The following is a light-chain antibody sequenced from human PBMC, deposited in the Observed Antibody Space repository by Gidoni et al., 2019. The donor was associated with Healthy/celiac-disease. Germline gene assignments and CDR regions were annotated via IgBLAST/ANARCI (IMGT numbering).Light chain of an antibody. CDR1: QSVSSSY. Sequence: TVLTQSPGTLSLSPGERATLSCRASQSVSSSYLAWYQQKPGQAPRLLIYGASSRATGIPDRFSGSGSGTDFTLTISRLEPEDFAVYYCQQYGSSTGTFGQXTKVEIK. CDR3: QQYGSSTGT. CDR2: GAS. J-gene: IGKJ1*01. V-gene: IGKV3-20*01.